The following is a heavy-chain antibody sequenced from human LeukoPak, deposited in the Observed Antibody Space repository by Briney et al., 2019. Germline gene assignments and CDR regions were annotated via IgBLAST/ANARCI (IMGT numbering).Heavy chain of an antibody. CDR3: TTESPDYSNYPPYFDY. J-gene: IGHJ4*02. CDR1: GFTFSSYA. Sequence: GGSLRLSCAASGFTFSSYAMSWVRQAPGKGLEWVSAISGSGGSTYYADSVKGRFTISRDNSKNTLYLQMNSLRAEDTAVYYCTTESPDYSNYPPYFDYWGQGTLVTVSS. V-gene: IGHV3-23*01. D-gene: IGHD4-4*01. CDR2: ISGSGGST.